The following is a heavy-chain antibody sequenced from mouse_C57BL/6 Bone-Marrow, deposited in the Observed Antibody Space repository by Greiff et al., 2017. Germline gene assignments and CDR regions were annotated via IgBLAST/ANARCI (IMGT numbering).Heavy chain of an antibody. CDR2: IYPRSGNT. CDR3: AGERGSTMPATEAWLAY. Sequence: QVQLQQSGAELARPGASVKLSCKASGYTFTSYGISWVKQRTGQGLEWIGEIYPRSGNTYYNEKFKGKATLTADKSSSTAYMELRSLTSEDSAVYFCAGERGSTMPATEAWLAYWGQGTLVTVSA. J-gene: IGHJ3*01. V-gene: IGHV1-81*01. D-gene: IGHD2-1*01. CDR1: GYTFTSYG.